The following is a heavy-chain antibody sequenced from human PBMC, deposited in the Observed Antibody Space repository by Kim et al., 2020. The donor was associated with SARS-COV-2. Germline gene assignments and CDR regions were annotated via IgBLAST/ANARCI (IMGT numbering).Heavy chain of an antibody. CDR2: IYYSGST. J-gene: IGHJ4*02. D-gene: IGHD3-10*01. Sequence: SETLSLTCTVSGGSISSSSYYWGWIRQPPGKGLEWIGSIYYSGSTYYNPSLKSRVTISVDTSKNQFSLKLSSVTAADTAVYYCARDLPGMVRGVIYDYWGQGTLVTVSS. CDR3: ARDLPGMVRGVIYDY. V-gene: IGHV4-39*07. CDR1: GGSISSSSYY.